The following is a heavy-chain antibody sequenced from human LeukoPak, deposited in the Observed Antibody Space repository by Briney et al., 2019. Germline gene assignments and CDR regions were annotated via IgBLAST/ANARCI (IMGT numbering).Heavy chain of an antibody. J-gene: IGHJ4*02. CDR3: SYSSSWYSLFDY. CDR1: GFTFSSHG. Sequence: PGGSLRLSCAASGFTFSSHGMHWVRQAPGKGLEWVAFIRYDGSNKYYADSVKGRFTISRDNSRNTLYLQMNSLRAEDTAVYYCSYSSSWYSLFDYWGQGTLVTVSS. V-gene: IGHV3-30*02. D-gene: IGHD6-13*01. CDR2: IRYDGSNK.